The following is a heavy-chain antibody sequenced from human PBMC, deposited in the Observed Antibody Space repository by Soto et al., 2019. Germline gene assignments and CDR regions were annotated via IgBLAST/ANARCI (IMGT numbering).Heavy chain of an antibody. D-gene: IGHD3-22*01. J-gene: IGHJ4*02. CDR3: ARHRFNYYDDTVYYYFDY. CDR2: ISGHNGNT. Sequence: QVQLVQSAAEVKKPGASVKVSCKASGYSFTSYGISWVRQAPGQGPEWMGWISGHNGNTNHPQSLQGRVTMTTDTSRNTAYMELRSLRSDDTAVYYCARHRFNYYDDTVYYYFDYWSQGTLVTVSS. CDR1: GYSFTSYG. V-gene: IGHV1-18*04.